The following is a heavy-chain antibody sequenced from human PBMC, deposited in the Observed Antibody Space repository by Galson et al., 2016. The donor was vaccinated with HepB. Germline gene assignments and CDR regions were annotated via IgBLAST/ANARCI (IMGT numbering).Heavy chain of an antibody. Sequence: ETLSLTCTVSGGSMRGLYWSWIRQAPGKGLEVIGYIYYSGRTNYRPSLTSRVTISADTSRNQFSLKLTSVTPADTGVYYCARGLAPSEAIVQSPDYWGQGILTTVS. CDR3: ARGLAPSEAIVQSPDY. V-gene: IGHV4-59*11. CDR1: GGSMRGLY. D-gene: IGHD3-16*02. J-gene: IGHJ4*02. CDR2: IYYSGRT.